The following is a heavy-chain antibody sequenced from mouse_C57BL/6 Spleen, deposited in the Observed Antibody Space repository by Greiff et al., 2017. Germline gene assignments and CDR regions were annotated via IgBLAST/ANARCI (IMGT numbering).Heavy chain of an antibody. CDR1: GFNIKDDY. Sequence: EVQLQESGAELVRPGASVKLSCTASGFNIKDDYMHWVKQRPEQGLEWIGWIDPENGDTEYASKFQGKATITADTSSNTAYLQLSSLTSEDTAVYYCTTGYGNKYYYAMDYWGQGTSVTVSS. V-gene: IGHV14-4*01. D-gene: IGHD2-10*02. CDR2: IDPENGDT. J-gene: IGHJ4*01. CDR3: TTGYGNKYYYAMDY.